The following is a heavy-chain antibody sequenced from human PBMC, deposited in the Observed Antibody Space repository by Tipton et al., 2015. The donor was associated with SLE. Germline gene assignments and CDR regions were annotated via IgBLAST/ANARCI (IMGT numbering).Heavy chain of an antibody. CDR2: MYYSGRS. Sequence: TLSLTCNVSGDSVTSHYWTWIRQPPGKGLEWIGYMYYSGRSDYNASLRSRVTISIDTSRNQFSLNLNSVTAADTAVYYCSRFRGGRNYFDYWGQGTLVTVSS. CDR3: SRFRGGRNYFDY. CDR1: GDSVTSHY. D-gene: IGHD1-1*01. V-gene: IGHV4-59*02. J-gene: IGHJ4*02.